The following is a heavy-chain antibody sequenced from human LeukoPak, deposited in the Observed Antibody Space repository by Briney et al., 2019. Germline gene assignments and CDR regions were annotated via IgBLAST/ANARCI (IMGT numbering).Heavy chain of an antibody. CDR3: AKVRWDNSGWYYLDN. Sequence: GGSLRLCCAASGFTFSDYNMHWVRQAPGKGLEWVAVISYDGSNKYYADSVKGRFTISRDNSKNTLYLQMNSLTDEDTAVYYCAKVRWDNSGWYYLDNWGQGTLVTVSS. D-gene: IGHD6-19*01. CDR1: GFTFSDYN. J-gene: IGHJ4*02. V-gene: IGHV3-30*18. CDR2: ISYDGSNK.